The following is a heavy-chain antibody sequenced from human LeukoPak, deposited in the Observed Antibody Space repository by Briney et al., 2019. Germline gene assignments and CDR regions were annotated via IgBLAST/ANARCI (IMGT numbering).Heavy chain of an antibody. CDR1: GFTFSSYA. Sequence: PGRSLRLSCAASGFTFSSYAMHWVRQAPGKGLEWVAVISYDGSNKYYADSVKGRFTTSRDNSKNTLYLQMNSLRAEDTAVYYCARSSSWPYFDYWGQGTLVTVSS. V-gene: IGHV3-30-3*01. CDR3: ARSSSWPYFDY. D-gene: IGHD6-13*01. J-gene: IGHJ4*02. CDR2: ISYDGSNK.